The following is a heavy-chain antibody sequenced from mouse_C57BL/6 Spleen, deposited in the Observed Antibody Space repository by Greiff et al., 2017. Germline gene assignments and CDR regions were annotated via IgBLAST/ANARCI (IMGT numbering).Heavy chain of an antibody. V-gene: IGHV10-3*01. J-gene: IGHJ1*03. CDR1: GFTFNTYA. CDR2: IRSKSSNYAT. CDR3: VRDLYYDYDWYFDV. Sequence: EVMLVESGGGLVQPKGSLKLSCAASGFTFNTYAMHWVRQAPGKGLEWVARIRSKSSNYATYYADSVKDRFTISRDDSQSMLYLQMNNLKTEDTAMYYCVRDLYYDYDWYFDVWGTGTTVTVSS. D-gene: IGHD2-4*01.